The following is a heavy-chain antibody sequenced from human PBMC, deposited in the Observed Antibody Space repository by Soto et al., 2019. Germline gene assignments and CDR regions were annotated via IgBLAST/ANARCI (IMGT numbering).Heavy chain of an antibody. CDR3: AGRTVASSWTSDI. CDR2: ISGTAGKT. CDR1: GFIFTRYA. J-gene: IGHJ3*02. D-gene: IGHD6-19*01. V-gene: IGHV3-23*01. Sequence: QPGGSLRLSCAASGFIFTRYAMAWVRQVPGKGLEWLAGISGTAGKTYYLDSVKGRFTISRDTSRNTVFLQMSSLRADDTAIYFCAGRTVASSWTSDIWGQGTMVTVSS.